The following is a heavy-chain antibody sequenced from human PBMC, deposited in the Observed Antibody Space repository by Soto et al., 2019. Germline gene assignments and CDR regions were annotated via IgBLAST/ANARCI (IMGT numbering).Heavy chain of an antibody. V-gene: IGHV4-34*01. CDR3: ARGGRITMVRGVPAGRYYYGMDV. Sequence: SETLSLTCAVYGGSFSGYYWSRIRQPPGKGLEWIGEINHSGSTNYNPSLKSRVTISVDTSKNQFSLKLSSVTAADTAVYYCARGGRITMVRGVPAGRYYYGMDVWGQGTTVTVSS. J-gene: IGHJ6*02. CDR2: INHSGST. D-gene: IGHD3-10*01. CDR1: GGSFSGYY.